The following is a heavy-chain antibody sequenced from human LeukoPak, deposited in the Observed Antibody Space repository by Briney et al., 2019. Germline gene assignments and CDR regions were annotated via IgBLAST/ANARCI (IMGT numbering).Heavy chain of an antibody. J-gene: IGHJ4*02. CDR1: GFTFNNYN. Sequence: GSLRLSCAASGFTFNNYNMNWVRQAPGKALEWVSSITSSGAYIFYADSVKGRFTISRDNAKNSLYLQMNSLRVEDTAVYYCARTGYSSSFDYWGQGTLVTVSS. V-gene: IGHV3-21*01. CDR2: ITSSGAYI. D-gene: IGHD6-13*01. CDR3: ARTGYSSSFDY.